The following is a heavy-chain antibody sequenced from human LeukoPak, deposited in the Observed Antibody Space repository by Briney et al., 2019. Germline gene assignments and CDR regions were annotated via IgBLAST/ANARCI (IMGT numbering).Heavy chain of an antibody. V-gene: IGHV1-2*02. J-gene: IGHJ4*02. CDR3: ACGGFWSGYYTGMVQYYFDY. CDR2: INPNSGGT. CDR1: GYTFTGYY. D-gene: IGHD3-3*01. Sequence: GASVKVSCKASGYTFTGYYMHWVRQAPGQGLEWMGWINPNSGGTNYAQKFQGRVTMTRDTSISTAYMELSRLRSDDTAVYYCACGGFWSGYYTGMVQYYFDYWGQGTLVTVSS.